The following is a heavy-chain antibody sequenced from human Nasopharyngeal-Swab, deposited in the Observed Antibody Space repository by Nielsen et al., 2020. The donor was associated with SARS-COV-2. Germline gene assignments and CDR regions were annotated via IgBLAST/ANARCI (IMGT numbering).Heavy chain of an antibody. CDR2: IYWDDDK. D-gene: IGHD3-22*01. CDR3: AHSSTMIVVADNWFDP. V-gene: IGHV2-5*02. CDR1: GFSLSTSGAG. J-gene: IGHJ5*02. Sequence: SGPTLVKPTQTLTLTCTFSGFSLSTSGAGVGWIRQPPGKALEWLALIYWDDDKRYSPSLKSRLTITKDTSKNQVVLTMTNMDPVDTATYYCAHSSTMIVVADNWFDPWGQGTLVTVSS.